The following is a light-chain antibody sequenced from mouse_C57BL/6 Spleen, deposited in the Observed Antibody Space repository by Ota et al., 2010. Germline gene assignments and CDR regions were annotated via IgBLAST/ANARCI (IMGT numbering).Light chain of an antibody. J-gene: IGKJ5*01. CDR3: QQHYSIPIT. Sequence: DIVMTQSPSSLTVTAGEKVTMSCKSSQSLLKXWKSKRATWPGTSRNQGSLLKLLIYGASTRESGVPARFIGSGSGTDFTLTITNVQAEDLAAYFCQQHYSIPITFGAGTKLELK. CDR1: QSLLKXWKSKRAT. CDR2: GAS. V-gene: IGKV8-19*01.